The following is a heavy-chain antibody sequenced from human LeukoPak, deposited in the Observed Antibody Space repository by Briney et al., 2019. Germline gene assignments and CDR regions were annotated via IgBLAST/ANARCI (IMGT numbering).Heavy chain of an antibody. CDR2: ISSSSSYI. Sequence: GGSLRLSCAASGFTFSSYSMNWVRQAPGKGLEWVSSISSSSSYIYYADSVKGRFTISRDNAKNSLYLQMNSLRAEDTAVYYCARAGSTYYFDYWGQGTLVTVSS. J-gene: IGHJ4*02. CDR1: GFTFSSYS. V-gene: IGHV3-21*01. CDR3: ARAGSTYYFDY. D-gene: IGHD3-10*01.